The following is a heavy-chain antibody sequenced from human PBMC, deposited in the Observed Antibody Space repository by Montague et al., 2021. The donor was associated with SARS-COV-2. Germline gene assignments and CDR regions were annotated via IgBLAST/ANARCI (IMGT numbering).Heavy chain of an antibody. CDR1: GGFISSYY. CDR3: ARDPLPPRTAIKTNFFGLDV. J-gene: IGHJ6*02. Sequence: SETLSLTCTVPGGFISSYYWSWIRQPPGKGLEWIGYIYHSGNTNYNPSLKSRVTISIDTSMNQFSLSLSSMTAADTAVYFCARDPLPPRTAIKTNFFGLDVWGQGTMVIVSS. CDR2: IYHSGNT. V-gene: IGHV4-59*01. D-gene: IGHD2-21*02.